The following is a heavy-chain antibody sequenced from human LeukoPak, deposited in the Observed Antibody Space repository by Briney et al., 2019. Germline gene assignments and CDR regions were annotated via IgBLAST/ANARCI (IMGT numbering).Heavy chain of an antibody. CDR2: INPNSGGT. CDR1: GYTFTVYY. D-gene: IGHD6-13*01. CDR3: ARIQSGSWFGF. Sequence: GASVTVSCTASGYTFTVYYMHWVRQAPGQGREWMGWINPNSGGTNYAQKFQGRVTMTRDTSISTAYLEVSRLSSDDTAVYFCARIQSGSWFGFWGQGTLVTVSS. J-gene: IGHJ4*02. V-gene: IGHV1-2*02.